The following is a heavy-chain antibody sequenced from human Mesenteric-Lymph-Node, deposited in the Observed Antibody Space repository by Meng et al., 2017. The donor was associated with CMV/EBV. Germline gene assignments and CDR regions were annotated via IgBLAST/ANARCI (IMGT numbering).Heavy chain of an antibody. V-gene: IGHV4-59*01. J-gene: IGHJ6*02. D-gene: IGHD2-2*01. CDR2: IYYTGST. CDR3: ARGSDCSSTSCYPTYYYYGMDV. CDR1: GGSISSYY. Sequence: SETLSLTCTVSGGSISSYYWSWIRQPPGKGLEWIGYIYYTGSTNYNPSLKSRVTISVDTSKNQFSLKLSSVTAADTAVYYCARGSDCSSTSCYPTYYYYGMDVWGQGTTVTVSS.